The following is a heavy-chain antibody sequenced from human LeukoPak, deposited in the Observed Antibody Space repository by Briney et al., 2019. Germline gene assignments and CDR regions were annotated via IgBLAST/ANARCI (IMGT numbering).Heavy chain of an antibody. V-gene: IGHV3-49*03. CDR3: TRDDLTVTTTYDY. Sequence: GGSLRLSCTASGFTFGDYAMSWFRQAPGKGLEWVGFIRSKAYGGTTEYAASVKGRFTISRDDSKSIAYLQMNSLKTEDTAVYYCTRDDLTVTTTYDYWSQGTLVTVSS. CDR1: GFTFGDYA. D-gene: IGHD4-17*01. J-gene: IGHJ4*02. CDR2: IRSKAYGGTT.